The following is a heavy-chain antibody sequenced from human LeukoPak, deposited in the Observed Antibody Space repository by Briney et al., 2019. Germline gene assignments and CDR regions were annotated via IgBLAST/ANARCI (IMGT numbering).Heavy chain of an antibody. D-gene: IGHD6-19*01. V-gene: IGHV3-30*18. Sequence: GGSLRLSCAASGFTFSSYGMHWVRQAPGKGLEWVAVISYDGSNKYYADSVKGRFTISRDNSKNTLYLQMNSLRAEDTAVYYCAKGYSSAGRSNYYYMDVWGKGTTVTVSS. J-gene: IGHJ6*03. CDR3: AKGYSSAGRSNYYYMDV. CDR1: GFTFSSYG. CDR2: ISYDGSNK.